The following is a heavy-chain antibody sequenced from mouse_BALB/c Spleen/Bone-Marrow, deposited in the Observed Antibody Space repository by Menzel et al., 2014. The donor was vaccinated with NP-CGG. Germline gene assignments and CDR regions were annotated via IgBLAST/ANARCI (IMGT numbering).Heavy chain of an antibody. CDR3: ARNANWLFTY. V-gene: IGHV1-54*01. J-gene: IGHJ3*01. CDR1: GYDFTSYL. CDR2: INPGSGGS. D-gene: IGHD4-1*01. Sequence: QVQLQQPGAEVVRPGTSVELSCKASGYDFTSYLIEWIKQRPGQGLEWIGVINPGSGGSNYNEKFTGKATLTVDKSSSTAYMQLSSLTSDDSAVYFCARNANWLFTYWGQGTLVTVSA.